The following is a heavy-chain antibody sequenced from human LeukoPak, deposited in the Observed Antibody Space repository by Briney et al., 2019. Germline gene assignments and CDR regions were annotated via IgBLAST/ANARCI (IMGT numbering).Heavy chain of an antibody. D-gene: IGHD3-10*01. CDR3: ARHGYYYGSGVEGYFDY. CDR1: GGSISSSGYY. Sequence: SETLSLTCTVSGGSISSSGYYWGWIRQPPGKGLEWIGSIYYSGSTYYNPSLKSRVTISVDTSKNQFSLKLNSVTAADTAVYYCARHGYYYGSGVEGYFDYWGQGTLVTVSS. V-gene: IGHV4-39*01. CDR2: IYYSGST. J-gene: IGHJ4*02.